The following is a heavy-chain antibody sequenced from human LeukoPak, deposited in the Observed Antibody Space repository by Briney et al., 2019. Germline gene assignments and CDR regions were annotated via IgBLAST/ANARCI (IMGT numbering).Heavy chain of an antibody. V-gene: IGHV3-30*04. Sequence: PGGSLRLSCAASGFTFSIYAVHWVRQAPGKGLEWVAVISYDGSNKYYADSVKGRFTISRDNSKNTLYLQMNSLRAEDTAVYYCARGQWLASPFDYWGQGTLVTVSS. J-gene: IGHJ4*02. CDR1: GFTFSIYA. CDR3: ARGQWLASPFDY. CDR2: ISYDGSNK. D-gene: IGHD6-19*01.